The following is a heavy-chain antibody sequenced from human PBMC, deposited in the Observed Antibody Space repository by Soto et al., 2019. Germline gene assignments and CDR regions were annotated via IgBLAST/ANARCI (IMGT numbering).Heavy chain of an antibody. CDR1: GFTFSSYW. D-gene: IGHD5-18*01. V-gene: IGHV3-74*01. Sequence: EAQLVESGGGLVQPGGSLRLSCAASGFTFSSYWMHWVRQAPGKGLVWVSRINSDGSSTSYADSVKGRFTISRDNAKNTLYLQMNSLRAEDTAVYYCARGFRAAMALDYWGQGTLVTVSS. CDR3: ARGFRAAMALDY. CDR2: INSDGSST. J-gene: IGHJ4*02.